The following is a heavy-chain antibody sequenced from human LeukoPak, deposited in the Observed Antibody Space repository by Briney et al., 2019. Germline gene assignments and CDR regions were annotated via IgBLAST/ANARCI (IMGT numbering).Heavy chain of an antibody. CDR3: ARYSGSYANWYFDL. CDR1: GFTVSSNY. Sequence: PGGSLRLSCAASGFTVSSNYMSWVRQAPGKGLEWVSVIYSGGSTYYADSVKGRFTISRHNSKNTLYLQMNSLRAEDTAVYYCARYSGSYANWYFDLWDRGTLVTVSS. CDR2: IYSGGST. D-gene: IGHD1-26*01. V-gene: IGHV3-53*04. J-gene: IGHJ2*01.